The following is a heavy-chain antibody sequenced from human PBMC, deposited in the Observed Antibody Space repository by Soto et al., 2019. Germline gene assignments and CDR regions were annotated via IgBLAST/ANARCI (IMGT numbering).Heavy chain of an antibody. Sequence: GASVKVSCKASGGTFSSYAISWVRQAPGQGLEWMGGIIPIFGTANYAQKFQGRVTITADESTSTAYMELSSLRSEDTAVYYCARSPWELQAGMDVWGQGTTVTVSS. CDR2: IIPIFGTA. CDR3: ARSPWELQAGMDV. V-gene: IGHV1-69*13. CDR1: GGTFSSYA. D-gene: IGHD1-26*01. J-gene: IGHJ6*02.